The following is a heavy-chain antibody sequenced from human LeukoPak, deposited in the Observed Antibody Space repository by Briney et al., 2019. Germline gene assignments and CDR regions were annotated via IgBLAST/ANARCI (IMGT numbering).Heavy chain of an antibody. CDR3: ARAEWSNWYFDL. CDR2: IKQDGSEK. D-gene: IGHD3-3*01. CDR1: GFTFSTYW. Sequence: GGSLRLSCAASGFTFSTYWMNWVRQAPGKGLGWVANIKQDGSEKYYVDSVKGRFTLSRDSAKNSLYLQMNSLRAEDTAVYYCARAEWSNWYFDLWGRGTLVTVSS. V-gene: IGHV3-7*03. J-gene: IGHJ2*01.